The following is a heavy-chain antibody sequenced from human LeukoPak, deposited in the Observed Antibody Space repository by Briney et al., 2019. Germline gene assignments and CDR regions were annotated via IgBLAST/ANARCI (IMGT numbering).Heavy chain of an antibody. Sequence: TLSLTCTVSGGSISSSSYYWGWIRQPAGKGLEWIGRIYTSGSTNYNPSLKSRVTMSVDTSKNQFSLKLSSVTAADTAVYYCARVHGSGSLYYFDYWGQGTLVTVSS. CDR3: ARVHGSGSLYYFDY. D-gene: IGHD3-10*01. CDR2: IYTSGST. V-gene: IGHV4-61*02. CDR1: GGSISSSSYY. J-gene: IGHJ4*02.